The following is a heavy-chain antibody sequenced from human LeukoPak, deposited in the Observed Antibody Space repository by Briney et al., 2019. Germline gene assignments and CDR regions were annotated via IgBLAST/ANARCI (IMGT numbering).Heavy chain of an antibody. D-gene: IGHD1-26*01. J-gene: IGHJ5*02. CDR2: IYYSGST. Sequence: SQTLSLTCTVSGGSISSGGYYWSWIRQHPGKGLEWIGYIYYSGSTYYNPSLKSRVTISVDTSKHQFSLKLSSVTAADTAVYYCARVHEGSYYFRWFDPWGQGTLVTVSS. CDR1: GGSISSGGYY. CDR3: ARVHEGSYYFRWFDP. V-gene: IGHV4-31*03.